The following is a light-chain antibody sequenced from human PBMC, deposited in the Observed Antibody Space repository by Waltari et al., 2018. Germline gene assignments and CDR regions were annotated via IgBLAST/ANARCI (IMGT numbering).Light chain of an antibody. J-gene: IGKJ4*01. V-gene: IGKV1-39*01. CDR3: QHRSGWPLT. Sequence: DIHMTQSPSSLSASVVDTVTITCRASQSISIYLNWYQQKPGKGPNVLIYAASSLRSGVPSRFSGSGSGTEFSLTITSLEPEDFTVYYCQHRSGWPLTFGGGTKVEIK. CDR1: QSISIY. CDR2: AAS.